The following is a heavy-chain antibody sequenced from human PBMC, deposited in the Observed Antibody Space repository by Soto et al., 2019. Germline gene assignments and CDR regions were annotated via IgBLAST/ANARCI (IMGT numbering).Heavy chain of an antibody. Sequence: SETLSLTCTVSGGSISSSSYYWGWIRQPPGKGLEWIGSIYYSGSTYYNPSLKSRVTISVDTSKNQFSLKLSSVTAADTAVYYCARDTLVSIAAAGPGDYNWFDPCGQGTLVTVSS. CDR3: ARDTLVSIAAAGPGDYNWFDP. CDR1: GGSISSSSYY. V-gene: IGHV4-39*02. J-gene: IGHJ5*02. D-gene: IGHD6-13*01. CDR2: IYYSGST.